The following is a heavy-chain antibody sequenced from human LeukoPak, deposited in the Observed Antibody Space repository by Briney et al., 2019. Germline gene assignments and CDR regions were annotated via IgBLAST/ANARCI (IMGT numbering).Heavy chain of an antibody. V-gene: IGHV3-74*01. Sequence: GGSLRLSCAASGFTFSSYWMHWVRQAPGKGLVWVSRINSDGSSTSYADSVKGRFTISRDNAKNSLYLQMNSLRAEDTAVYYCARDRLYYYDSSVYRWFDPWGQGTLVTVSS. CDR2: INSDGSST. J-gene: IGHJ5*02. CDR3: ARDRLYYYDSSVYRWFDP. CDR1: GFTFSSYW. D-gene: IGHD3-22*01.